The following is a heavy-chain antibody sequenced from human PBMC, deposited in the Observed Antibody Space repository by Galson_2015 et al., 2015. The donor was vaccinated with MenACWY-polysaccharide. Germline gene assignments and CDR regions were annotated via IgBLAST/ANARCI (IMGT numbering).Heavy chain of an antibody. CDR1: GLTFSSSW. D-gene: IGHD5-24*01. Sequence: SLRLSCAASGLTFSSSWMNWVRQAPGKGLEWVASIKPDGSEKYYVDSVKGRFSISRDNAKNSLYLQMNSLRAEDTAVYYCVNWRWLPHWGQGTLVTVSS. CDR3: VNWRWLPH. CDR2: IKPDGSEK. V-gene: IGHV3-7*01. J-gene: IGHJ4*02.